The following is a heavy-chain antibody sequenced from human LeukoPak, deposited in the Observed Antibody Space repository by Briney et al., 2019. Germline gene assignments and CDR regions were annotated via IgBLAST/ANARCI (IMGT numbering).Heavy chain of an antibody. V-gene: IGHV3-21*04. Sequence: GGSLRLSCAATGFTFSIYTIIWVRQAPGKGLEWVSSISSASTDTDYADSAKGRFTISRDNAKNSLYLHMNSLRVEDTAVYYCARVCGSGRSGGGCFPDAFDYWGLGTLVTVSS. CDR2: ISSASTDT. J-gene: IGHJ4*02. D-gene: IGHD2-15*01. CDR1: GFTFSIYT. CDR3: ARVCGSGRSGGGCFPDAFDY.